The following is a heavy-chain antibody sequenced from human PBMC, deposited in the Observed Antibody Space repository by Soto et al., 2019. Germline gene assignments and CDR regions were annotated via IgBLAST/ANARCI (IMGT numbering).Heavy chain of an antibody. CDR3: AGGPVAGTRFDY. Sequence: SVKVSCKASGGTFSSYAISWVRQAPGQGLEWMGGIIPIFGTANYAQKFQGRVTITADESTSTAYMELSSLRSEDTAVYYCAGGPVAGTRFDYWGQGTLVTVSS. CDR1: GGTFSSYA. V-gene: IGHV1-69*13. J-gene: IGHJ4*02. D-gene: IGHD6-19*01. CDR2: IIPIFGTA.